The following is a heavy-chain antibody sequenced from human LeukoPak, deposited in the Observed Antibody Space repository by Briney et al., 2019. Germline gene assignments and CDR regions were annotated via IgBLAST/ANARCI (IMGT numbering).Heavy chain of an antibody. CDR2: IYYSGST. CDR3: ARAPSGDYGDYRLGY. CDR1: GGSISSYY. D-gene: IGHD4-17*01. J-gene: IGHJ4*02. Sequence: TSETLSLTCTVSGGSISSYYWSWIRQPPGKGLEWIGYIYYSGSTNYNPSLKSRVTISVDTSKNQFSLKLSSVTAADTAVYYCARAPSGDYGDYRLGYWGQGTLVTVSS. V-gene: IGHV4-59*08.